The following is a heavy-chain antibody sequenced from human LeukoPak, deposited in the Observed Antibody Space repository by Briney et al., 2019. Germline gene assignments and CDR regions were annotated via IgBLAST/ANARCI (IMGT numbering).Heavy chain of an antibody. D-gene: IGHD6-19*01. CDR1: GYTFISCY. CDR2: INPSGGRT. CDR3: ARGGKQWRGGNYFDS. Sequence: GASVKVSCKACGYTFISCYIHWVRQAPGQGLEWMGIINPSGGRTGNAQKSQGRATMTRDMSRSTVYMDLSDLRSEDTAVYYCARGGKQWRGGNYFDSWGQGTLVAVSS. J-gene: IGHJ4*02. V-gene: IGHV1-46*01.